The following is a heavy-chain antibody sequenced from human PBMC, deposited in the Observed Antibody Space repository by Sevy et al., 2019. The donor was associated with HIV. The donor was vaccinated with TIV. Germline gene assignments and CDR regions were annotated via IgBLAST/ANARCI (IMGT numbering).Heavy chain of an antibody. CDR3: ARGYCSSTSCYFDLDY. D-gene: IGHD2-2*01. CDR1: GYSFTSYW. CDR2: IDPSDSYT. V-gene: IGHV5-10-1*01. Sequence: GESLKIFCKGSGYSFTSYWISWVRQMPGKGLEWMGRIDPSDSYTNYSPSFQGHVTISADKSISTAYLQWSSLKASDTAMYYCARGYCSSTSCYFDLDYWGQGTLVTVSS. J-gene: IGHJ4*02.